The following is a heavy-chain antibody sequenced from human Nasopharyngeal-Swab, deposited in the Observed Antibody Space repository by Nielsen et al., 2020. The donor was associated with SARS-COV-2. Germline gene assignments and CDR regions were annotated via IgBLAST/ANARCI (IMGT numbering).Heavy chain of an antibody. CDR1: GLGFSAFA. CDR3: AKKYGTRGWYVGLDY. Sequence: GGSLRLSCAASGLGFSAFAMSWVRQAPGKGLEWVSAAGGNDGSTFYADSVRGRFTISRDNSKNTLYLQMNSLRAEDTALYYCAKKYGTRGWYVGLDYRGQGTQVTVSS. J-gene: IGHJ4*02. D-gene: IGHD6-19*01. CDR2: AGGNDGST. V-gene: IGHV3-23*01.